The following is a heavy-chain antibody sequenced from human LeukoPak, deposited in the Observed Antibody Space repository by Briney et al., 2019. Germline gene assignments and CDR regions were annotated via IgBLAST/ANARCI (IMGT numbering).Heavy chain of an antibody. CDR2: INHSGST. Sequence: KPSETLSLTCAVYGGSFSGYYWSWIRQPPGKGLEWIGEINHSGSTNYNLSLKSRVTISVDTSKNQFSLKLSSVTAADTAVYYCARGPRSSRFDYWGQGTLVTVSS. D-gene: IGHD2-15*01. CDR3: ARGPRSSRFDY. CDR1: GGSFSGYY. V-gene: IGHV4-34*01. J-gene: IGHJ4*02.